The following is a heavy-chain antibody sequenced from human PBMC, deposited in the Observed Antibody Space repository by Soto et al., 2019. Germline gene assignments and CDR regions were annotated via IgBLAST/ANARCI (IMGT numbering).Heavy chain of an antibody. V-gene: IGHV3-15*01. Sequence: QLLESGGGLVKPGGSLRLSCTASGFSFSNAWISWVGQAPGKGLEWVGRIKTKTNGATTDYAAPVQGRFSISRDDPKLTLFLPRACLRTEEAAGYYCTTTSIGLYFDHWGQGTRVTVSS. J-gene: IGHJ4*02. CDR2: IKTKTNGATT. CDR3: TTTSIGLYFDH. CDR1: GFSFSNAW. D-gene: IGHD2-8*01.